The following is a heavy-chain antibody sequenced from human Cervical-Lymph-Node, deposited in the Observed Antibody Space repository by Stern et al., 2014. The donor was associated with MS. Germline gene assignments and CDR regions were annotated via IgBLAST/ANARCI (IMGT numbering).Heavy chain of an antibody. CDR3: ASVLYDYLWGTVLIPVYGLDV. V-gene: IGHV4-4*02. D-gene: IGHD3-16*01. CDR1: GGSISSSNW. CDR2: IYHNGST. J-gene: IGHJ6*02. Sequence: QLQLQESGPGLVTPSGALSLTCAVSGGSISSSNWWSWVRQPPGKGLEWIGEIYHNGSTNYNPSLKSRVTISLDKSKNQSSLKLSSVTAADTAVYYCASVLYDYLWGTVLIPVYGLDVWGHGTTVTVSS.